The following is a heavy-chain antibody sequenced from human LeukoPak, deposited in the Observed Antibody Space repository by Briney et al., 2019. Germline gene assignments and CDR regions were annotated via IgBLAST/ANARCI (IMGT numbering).Heavy chain of an antibody. J-gene: IGHJ4*02. D-gene: IGHD2-15*01. Sequence: GGSLRLSCAVSGFTVVNNNMIWVRQAPGKGLEWVSTIYTGGPTYYTDSVRGRFDISRDNSKNTLYLQMNSLTVDDTAVYYCARAVQSQLLKGYFDFWGQGVLLTVSP. V-gene: IGHV3-53*01. CDR2: IYTGGPT. CDR3: ARAVQSQLLKGYFDF. CDR1: GFTVVNNN.